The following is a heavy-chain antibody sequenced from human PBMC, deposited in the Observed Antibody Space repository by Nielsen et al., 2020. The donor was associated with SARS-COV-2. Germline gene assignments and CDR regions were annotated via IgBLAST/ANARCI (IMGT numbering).Heavy chain of an antibody. CDR2: ISLDGSEN. CDR1: GFTFSSYG. V-gene: IGHV3-30*03. J-gene: IGHJ4*02. CDR3: ARADYGGVVPIANFDN. Sequence: GESLKISCVGFGFTFSSYGIHWVRQAPGKGLEWVAVISLDGSENHYVDSVKGRFIISRDNSRNSVYLQMNSLRSEDTAVYFCARADYGGVVPIANFDNWGQGTPVTVSS. D-gene: IGHD2-2*01.